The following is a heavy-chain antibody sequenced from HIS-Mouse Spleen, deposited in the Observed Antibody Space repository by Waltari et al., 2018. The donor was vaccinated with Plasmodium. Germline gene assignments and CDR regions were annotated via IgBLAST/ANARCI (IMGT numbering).Heavy chain of an antibody. V-gene: IGHV1-2*02. CDR2: INPNSGG. D-gene: IGHD6-13*01. CDR1: GYTFTGYY. J-gene: IGHJ1*01. Sequence: QVQLVQSGAEVKKPGASVTVSCKASGYTFTGYYMHWVRQAPGQGLAWMGWINPNSGGTSISTAYMELSRLRSDDTAVYYCARVLGYKAAAGTFVEYFQHWGQGTLVTVSS. CDR3: ARVLGYKAAAGTFVEYFQH.